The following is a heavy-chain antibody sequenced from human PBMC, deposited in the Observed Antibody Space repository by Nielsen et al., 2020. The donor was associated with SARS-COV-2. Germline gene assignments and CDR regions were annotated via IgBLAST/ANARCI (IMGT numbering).Heavy chain of an antibody. CDR3: AREPVYYSGGRCYVHYFDY. Sequence: GESLKISCAASGFDFSDYYMSWIRQAPGKGLEWVSYISGSGNTIFYEDSLKGRFTISRDNANNSLYLQMNSLRAEDTAVYYCAREPVYYSGGRCYVHYFDYWGQGTLVTVSS. CDR1: GFDFSDYY. V-gene: IGHV3-11*01. D-gene: IGHD2-15*01. CDR2: ISGSGNTI. J-gene: IGHJ4*02.